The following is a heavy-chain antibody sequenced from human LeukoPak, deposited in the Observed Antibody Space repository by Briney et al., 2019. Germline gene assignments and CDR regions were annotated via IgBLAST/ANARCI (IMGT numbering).Heavy chain of an antibody. CDR1: GFTFSSYS. CDR2: ISSSSGTT. Sequence: PGGSLRLSCAASGFTFSSYSMNWVRPAPGKGLAWVSYISSSSGTTYYADSVKGRFTISRDNAKKSLYLQMNSLRDEDTAVYYCARYVRFGSSQRFDYWGQGTLVTVSS. V-gene: IGHV3-48*02. D-gene: IGHD3-10*01. J-gene: IGHJ4*02. CDR3: ARYVRFGSSQRFDY.